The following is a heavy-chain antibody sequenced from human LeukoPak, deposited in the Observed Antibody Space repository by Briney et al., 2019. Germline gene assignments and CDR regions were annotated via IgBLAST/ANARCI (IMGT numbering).Heavy chain of an antibody. Sequence: GGSLRLSCSASGFTFSSSEMNWVRQAPGKGLEWVSYISSTSNTIYYADSVKGRFTISRDNAKNSLSLQMNSLRAEDTAVYYCARGGAAADWFDPWGQGTLVTVSS. J-gene: IGHJ5*02. V-gene: IGHV3-48*03. CDR3: ARGGAAADWFDP. CDR2: ISSTSNTI. D-gene: IGHD6-13*01. CDR1: GFTFSSSE.